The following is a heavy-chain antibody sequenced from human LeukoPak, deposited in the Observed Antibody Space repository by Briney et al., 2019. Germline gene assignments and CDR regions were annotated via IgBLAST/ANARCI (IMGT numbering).Heavy chain of an antibody. Sequence: REASVKVSCKASGYTFTSYHMHWVRQAPGQGLEWMGVINPSGGSTSYAQKFQGRVTMTRGMSTSTVYMELSSLRSEDTAVYYCARVESWEHSGSSQDAIDIWGQGTMVTVSS. D-gene: IGHD1-26*01. CDR1: GYTFTSYH. CDR2: INPSGGST. V-gene: IGHV1-46*01. CDR3: ARVESWEHSGSSQDAIDI. J-gene: IGHJ3*02.